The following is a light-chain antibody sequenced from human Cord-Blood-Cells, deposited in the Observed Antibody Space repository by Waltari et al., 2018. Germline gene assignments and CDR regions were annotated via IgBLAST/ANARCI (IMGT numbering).Light chain of an antibody. J-gene: IGLJ1*01. CDR2: DVR. CDR3: SSYTSSSTLYV. CDR1: SSDVGGYNY. Sequence: QSALTQPASVSGSPGQSITISCTGTSSDVGGYNYVSWYQQPPGKAPKLMIYDVRNRPSGVSKRFSGSKSGNTASLTISGLQAEDEADYYGSSYTSSSTLYVFGTGTKVTVL. V-gene: IGLV2-14*01.